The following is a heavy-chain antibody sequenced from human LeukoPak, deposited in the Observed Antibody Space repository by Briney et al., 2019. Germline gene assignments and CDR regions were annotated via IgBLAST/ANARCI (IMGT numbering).Heavy chain of an antibody. CDR1: GDSINSGSYY. CDR2: IYYSGST. CDR3: ARVGVFGVVSDS. V-gene: IGHV4-39*01. J-gene: IGHJ4*02. D-gene: IGHD3-3*01. Sequence: PSETLSLTCTVSGDSINSGSYYWVWIRQPPGKGLEGIGSIYYSGSTYYSPSLKSRVTISVDTSKIQFSLRLSSVTAADTAVYYCARVGVFGVVSDSWGQGILVTVSS.